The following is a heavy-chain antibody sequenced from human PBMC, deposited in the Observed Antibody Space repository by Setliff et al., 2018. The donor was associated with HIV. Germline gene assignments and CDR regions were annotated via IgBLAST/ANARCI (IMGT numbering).Heavy chain of an antibody. CDR2: ISSGSNIR. CDR3: ARDTPYSSSWFHWFDP. D-gene: IGHD6-13*01. CDR1: GYSFSSYE. J-gene: IGHJ5*02. Sequence: GGSLRLSCAGSGYSFSSYEMNWVRQGPGKGLEWVSYISSGSNIRHYTDSVKGRFTISRDNAKKSLYLQMNSLRAEDTALYYCARDTPYSSSWFHWFDPWGQGTLVTVSS. V-gene: IGHV3-48*03.